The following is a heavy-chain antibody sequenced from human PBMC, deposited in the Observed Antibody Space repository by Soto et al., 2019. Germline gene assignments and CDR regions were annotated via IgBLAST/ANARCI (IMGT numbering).Heavy chain of an antibody. Sequence: QITLKESGPALVKPTQTLTLTCTFSGFSLSTSGVGVGWIRQPPGEALEWLALIYWDDYKHFSPSLESRLTITKGTSKNPVGLTMTKKDPLDTATYYCLHKGGGDRILDYWGQGTLVTVSS. CDR2: IYWDDYK. D-gene: IGHD3-16*01. V-gene: IGHV2-5*02. CDR1: GFSLSTSGVG. CDR3: LHKGGGDRILDY. J-gene: IGHJ4*02.